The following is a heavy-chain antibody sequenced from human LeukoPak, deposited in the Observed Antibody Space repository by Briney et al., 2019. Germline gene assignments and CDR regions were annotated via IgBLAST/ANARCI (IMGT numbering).Heavy chain of an antibody. V-gene: IGHV1-69*06. Sequence: SVKVSCKASGGTFSSYAISWVRQAPGQGLEWMGGIIPIFGTANYAQKFQGRVTITADKSTSTAYMELSSLRSEDTAAYYCARARYCSGGSCYWTPYYYYGMDVWGKGTTVTVSS. CDR2: IIPIFGTA. D-gene: IGHD2-15*01. CDR3: ARARYCSGGSCYWTPYYYYGMDV. J-gene: IGHJ6*04. CDR1: GGTFSSYA.